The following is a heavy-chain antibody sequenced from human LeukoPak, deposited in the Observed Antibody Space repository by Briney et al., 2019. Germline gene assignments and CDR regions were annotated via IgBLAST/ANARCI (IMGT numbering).Heavy chain of an antibody. J-gene: IGHJ4*02. Sequence: SETLSLTCTVSGGSISSYHWSWIRQPPGKGLEWIGYIYYSGSTNYNPSLKSRVTISVDTSKNQFSLKLSSVTAADTAVYYCARHGSFYFDYWGQGTLVTVSS. D-gene: IGHD3-10*01. V-gene: IGHV4-59*08. CDR1: GGSISSYH. CDR2: IYYSGST. CDR3: ARHGSFYFDY.